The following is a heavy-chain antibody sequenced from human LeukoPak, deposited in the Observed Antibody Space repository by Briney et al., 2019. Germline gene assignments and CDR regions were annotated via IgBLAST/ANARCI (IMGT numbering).Heavy chain of an antibody. V-gene: IGHV4-34*01. CDR2: INHSGST. J-gene: IGHJ4*02. Sequence: SETLSLTCAVYGGSFSGYYWSWIRQPPGKGLEWIGEINHSGSTNYNPSLKSRVTTSVDTSKNQFSLKLSSVTAADTAVYYCARATFGGVMSDYWGQGTLVTVSS. CDR3: ARATFGGVMSDY. D-gene: IGHD3-16*01. CDR1: GGSFSGYY.